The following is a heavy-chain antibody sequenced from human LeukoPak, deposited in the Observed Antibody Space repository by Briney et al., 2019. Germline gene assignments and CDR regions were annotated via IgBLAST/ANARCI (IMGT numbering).Heavy chain of an antibody. D-gene: IGHD6-6*01. J-gene: IGHJ5*02. CDR3: ATDRGYSSSWFDP. CDR2: FDLEDGET. V-gene: IGHV1-24*01. Sequence: ASVTVSCKVSGYTLTELSMHWVRQAPGKGLEWRGGFDLEDGETIYAQKFQGRVTMTEDTSTDTAYMELSSLRSEDTAVYYCATDRGYSSSWFDPWGQGTLVTVSS. CDR1: GYTLTELS.